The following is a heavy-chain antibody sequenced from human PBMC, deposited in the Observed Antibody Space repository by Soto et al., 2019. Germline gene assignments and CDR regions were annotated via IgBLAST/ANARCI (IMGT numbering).Heavy chain of an antibody. D-gene: IGHD1-1*01. V-gene: IGHV3-23*01. Sequence: XASLRLSCAVSGFICSSYDMSWVRQAPGKGLEWVSTILVGGSPHYEDSVKGRFTISRDTSKNTVYLQMNSLTAGDTAVYYCAKATATSGGAFEIYGQGAMVTVSS. CDR3: AKATATSGGAFEI. J-gene: IGHJ3*02. CDR2: ILVGGSP. CDR1: GFICSSYD.